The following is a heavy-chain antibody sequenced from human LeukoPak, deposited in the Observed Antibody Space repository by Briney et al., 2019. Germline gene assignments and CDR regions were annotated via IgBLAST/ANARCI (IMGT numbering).Heavy chain of an antibody. J-gene: IGHJ4*02. Sequence: PGGSLRLSCAASGFTFDNYAMHWVRQAPGKGLEWVSGISWNSGSIGYGDSVKGRYTISRDNAKNSLFLQMNSLRAEDTALYYCAKDMSSGIVAADMDYWGQGTLVTVSS. CDR3: AKDMSSGIVAADMDY. D-gene: IGHD6-13*01. CDR2: ISWNSGSI. V-gene: IGHV3-9*01. CDR1: GFTFDNYA.